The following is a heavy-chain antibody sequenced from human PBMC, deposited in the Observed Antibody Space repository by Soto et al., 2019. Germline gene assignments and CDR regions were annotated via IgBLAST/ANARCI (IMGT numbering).Heavy chain of an antibody. CDR1: GGSIRNYY. V-gene: IGHV4-59*01. J-gene: IGHJ6*02. D-gene: IGHD3-10*01. Sequence: SETLSLTCTVSGGSIRNYYWSWIRQPPGKGLEWIGHIYYSGSTNYNPSLKSRVTISEDTSKNQFSLKLSSVTAADTAVYYCARIFGELTTTPYYYYGMDVWGQGTTVTVSS. CDR3: ARIFGELTTTPYYYYGMDV. CDR2: IYYSGST.